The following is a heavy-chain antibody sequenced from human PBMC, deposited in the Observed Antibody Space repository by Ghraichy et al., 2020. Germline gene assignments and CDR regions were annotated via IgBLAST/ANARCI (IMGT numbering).Heavy chain of an antibody. J-gene: IGHJ3*02. Sequence: SVKVSCKASGGTFSSYAISWVRQAPGQGLEWMGRIIPILGIANYAQKFQGRVTITADKSTSTAYMELSSLRSEDTAVYYCASEDSSSWYHGGAFDIWGQVAMVTVSS. CDR1: GGTFSSYA. V-gene: IGHV1-69*04. CDR2: IIPILGIA. CDR3: ASEDSSSWYHGGAFDI. D-gene: IGHD6-13*01.